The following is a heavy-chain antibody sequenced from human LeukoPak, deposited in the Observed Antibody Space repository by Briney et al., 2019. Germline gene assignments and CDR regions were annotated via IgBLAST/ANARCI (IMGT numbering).Heavy chain of an antibody. Sequence: KLSETLSLTCTVSGGSISSYYWSWIRQPPGKGLEWIGYIYYSGSTNYNPSLKSRVTISVDTSKNQFSLKLSSVTAADTAVYYCARDVSNYDAFDIWGQGTMVTVSS. V-gene: IGHV4-59*01. CDR3: ARDVSNYDAFDI. J-gene: IGHJ3*02. CDR2: IYYSGST. CDR1: GGSISSYY. D-gene: IGHD4-11*01.